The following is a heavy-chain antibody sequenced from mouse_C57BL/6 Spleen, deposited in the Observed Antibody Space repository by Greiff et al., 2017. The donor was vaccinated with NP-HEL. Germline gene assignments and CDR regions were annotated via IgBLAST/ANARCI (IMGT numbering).Heavy chain of an antibody. Sequence: QVQLKQSGPGLVAPSQSLSITCTVSGFSLTSYGVHWVRQPPGKGLEWLVVIWSDGSTTYNSALKSRLSISKDNSKSQVFLKMNSLQTDDTARYYCARHENYGNAMDYWGQGTSVTVSS. CDR1: GFSLTSYG. V-gene: IGHV2-6-1*01. CDR3: ARHENYGNAMDY. J-gene: IGHJ4*01. CDR2: IWSDGST. D-gene: IGHD2-1*01.